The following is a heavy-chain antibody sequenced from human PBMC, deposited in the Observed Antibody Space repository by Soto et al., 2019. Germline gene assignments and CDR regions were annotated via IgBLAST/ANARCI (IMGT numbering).Heavy chain of an antibody. Sequence: GGSLRLSCAVSGFTFSNSWMSWVRQIPGKGLEWVANINRDGSQMYYVDSVKGRFTISRDNAKNSLYLQMNSLRVEDTAVYYCVRELIVGPAEYFQHWGQGTLVTVSS. CDR3: VRELIVGPAEYFQH. CDR1: GFTFSNSW. CDR2: INRDGSQM. V-gene: IGHV3-7*01. J-gene: IGHJ1*01. D-gene: IGHD2-21*01.